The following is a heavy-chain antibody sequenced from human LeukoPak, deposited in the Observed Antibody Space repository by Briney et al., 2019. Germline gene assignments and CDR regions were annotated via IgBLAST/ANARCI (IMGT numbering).Heavy chain of an antibody. J-gene: IGHJ4*02. V-gene: IGHV3-48*03. CDR2: ISGSGSTM. Sequence: GGSLRLSCAASGFTFSGYEMNWVRQAPGKGLEWVSYISGSGSTMHYAGSVKGRFTISRDNAKNSLYLQTNSLRAEDTAVYYCARVRDYYDSSGYYYDLDYWGQGTLVTVSS. D-gene: IGHD3-22*01. CDR3: ARVRDYYDSSGYYYDLDY. CDR1: GFTFSGYE.